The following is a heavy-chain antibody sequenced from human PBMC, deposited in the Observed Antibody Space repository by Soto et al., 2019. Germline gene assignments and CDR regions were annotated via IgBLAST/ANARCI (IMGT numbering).Heavy chain of an antibody. V-gene: IGHV1-18*01. CDR2: ISAYNGNT. J-gene: IGHJ6*02. Sequence: ASVKVSCKASGYTFTSYGISWVRQAPGQGLEWMGWISAYNGNTNYAQKLQGRVTMTTDTSTSTAYMELRSLRSDDTAVYYCASPYSGYDYNYYYYGMDVWGQGTTVTVSS. CDR3: ASPYSGYDYNYYYYGMDV. D-gene: IGHD5-12*01. CDR1: GYTFTSYG.